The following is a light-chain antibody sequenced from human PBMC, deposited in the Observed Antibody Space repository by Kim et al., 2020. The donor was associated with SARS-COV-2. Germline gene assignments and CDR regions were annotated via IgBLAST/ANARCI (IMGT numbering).Light chain of an antibody. CDR3: NSRDNSGASYV. J-gene: IGLJ1*01. CDR2: AKD. V-gene: IGLV3-19*01. Sequence: SSELTQDPAVSVALGQTVRITCQGDSLRRYYASWYQQRPGQGPVLVIYAKDNRPSGIPDRFSGFSAGNIASLTITGAQAEDEADYYCNSRDNSGASYVFG. CDR1: SLRRYY.